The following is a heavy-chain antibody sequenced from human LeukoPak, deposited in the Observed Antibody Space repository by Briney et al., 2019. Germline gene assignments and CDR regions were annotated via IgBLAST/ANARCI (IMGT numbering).Heavy chain of an antibody. CDR1: GGSISSYY. J-gene: IGHJ4*02. CDR3: ARTYYDISGYFPNYFDY. CDR2: IYYTGNT. V-gene: IGHV4-59*01. Sequence: SETLSLTCTVSGGSISSYYWSWIRQPPGKGLEWIGYIYYTGNTNYNPSLKSRVTISVDTSTNQFSLELSSVTAADTAVYYCARTYYDISGYFPNYFDYWGPGTLVTVSS. D-gene: IGHD3-22*01.